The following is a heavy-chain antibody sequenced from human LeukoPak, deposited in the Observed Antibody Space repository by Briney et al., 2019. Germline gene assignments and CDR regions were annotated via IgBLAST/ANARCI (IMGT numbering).Heavy chain of an antibody. J-gene: IGHJ4*02. Sequence: PSETLSLTCTVSGGSMSNYYWSWIRQPPGKGLEWIGYIYYSGSTNYNPSLKSRVTISVDTSKNQFTLKLSSVTAADTAVYYCARGRYGWLPFDYWGRGTLVTVSS. V-gene: IGHV4-59*01. CDR2: IYYSGST. D-gene: IGHD3-16*01. CDR1: GGSMSNYY. CDR3: ARGRYGWLPFDY.